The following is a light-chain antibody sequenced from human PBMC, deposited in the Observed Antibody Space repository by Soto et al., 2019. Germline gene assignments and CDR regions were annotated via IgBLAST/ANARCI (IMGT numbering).Light chain of an antibody. CDR3: QQYNNCPYT. CDR1: QSVSTN. Sequence: EIVMTQSPDTLSVSPGERATLSCRASQSVSTNLAWYQQKPGQAPRLLIYGASTRATGIPARFSGSGSGTEFTLTISSLQSEDFAVYHCQQYNNCPYTFGQGTKLEIK. CDR2: GAS. V-gene: IGKV3-15*01. J-gene: IGKJ2*01.